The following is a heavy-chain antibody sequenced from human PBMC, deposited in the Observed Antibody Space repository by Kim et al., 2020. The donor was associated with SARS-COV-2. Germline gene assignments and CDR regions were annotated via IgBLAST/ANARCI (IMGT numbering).Heavy chain of an antibody. V-gene: IGHV4-4*07. Sequence: YTSGRTNYSPSLQSRVTMSVGMSKSQFSLKLSSVTAADTAVYYCASALGHWGQGTLVTVSS. CDR2: YTSGRT. J-gene: IGHJ4*02. D-gene: IGHD3-16*02. CDR3: ASALGH.